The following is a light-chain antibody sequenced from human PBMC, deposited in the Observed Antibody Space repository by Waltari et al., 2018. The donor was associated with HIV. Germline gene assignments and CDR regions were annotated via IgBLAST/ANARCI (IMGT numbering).Light chain of an antibody. Sequence: QSVLTQPPSASGPPRRRVTLPCSGGSPTLASDTVNSYQHLPGPSPKLLIYSNNQRPSGVPDRFSGSKSGTSASLAISGLQSEDEADYYCAAWDDSLNGWVFGGGTKLTVL. J-gene: IGLJ3*02. CDR3: AAWDDSLNGWV. CDR2: SNN. V-gene: IGLV1-44*01. CDR1: SPTLASDT.